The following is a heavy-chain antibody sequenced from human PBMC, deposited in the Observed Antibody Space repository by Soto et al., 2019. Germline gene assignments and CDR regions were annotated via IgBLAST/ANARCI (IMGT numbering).Heavy chain of an antibody. CDR3: ARTYSSGWYVGYYYYGMDV. V-gene: IGHV3-21*01. CDR2: ISSSSSYI. J-gene: IGHJ6*02. Sequence: GGSLRLSCAASGFTFSSYSMNWVRQAPGKGLEWVPSISSSSSYIYYADSVKGRFTISRDNAKNSLYLQMNSLRAEDTAVYYCARTYSSGWYVGYYYYGMDVWGQGTTVTVSS. D-gene: IGHD6-19*01. CDR1: GFTFSSYS.